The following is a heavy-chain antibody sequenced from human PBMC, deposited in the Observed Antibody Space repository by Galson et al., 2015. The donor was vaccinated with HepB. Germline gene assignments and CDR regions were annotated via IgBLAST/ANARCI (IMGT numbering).Heavy chain of an antibody. V-gene: IGHV1-24*01. D-gene: IGHD2-2*01. CDR1: GYTLTELS. Sequence: SVKVSCKVSGYTLTELSMHWVRQAPGKGLEWMGGFDPEDGETIYAQKFQGRVTMTEDTSTDTAYMELSSLRSEDTAVYYCATTLPRYCSSTSCWADAFDIWGQGTMVTVSS. CDR2: FDPEDGET. CDR3: ATTLPRYCSSTSCWADAFDI. J-gene: IGHJ3*02.